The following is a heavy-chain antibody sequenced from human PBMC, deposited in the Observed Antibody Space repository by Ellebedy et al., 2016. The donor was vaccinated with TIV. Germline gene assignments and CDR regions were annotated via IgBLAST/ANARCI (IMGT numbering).Heavy chain of an antibody. CDR1: GGSFSGYY. CDR3: ARGLTYCGGEFTGYFQH. D-gene: IGHD2-21*01. V-gene: IGHV4-34*01. CDR2: INHNGKT. J-gene: IGHJ1*01. Sequence: SETLSLTCAVYGGSFSGYYWSRIRQPPGKGLEWIGEINHNGKTNYSPSLKSRVTVSVDTSKDQFSLKLSSVTAADTAVYYCARGLTYCGGEFTGYFQHWGQGTLVTVSS.